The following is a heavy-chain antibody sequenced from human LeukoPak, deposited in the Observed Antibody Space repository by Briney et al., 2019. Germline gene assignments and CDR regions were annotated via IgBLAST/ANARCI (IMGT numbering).Heavy chain of an antibody. CDR2: IHYGGST. CDR3: ARGAHHYDSSGNWDDGGDAFDI. J-gene: IGHJ3*02. CDR1: GGSISSTTYY. Sequence: PSETLSLTCTVSGGSISSTTYYWGWIRQPPGKGLEWIGSIHYGGSTYYNPSLKSRVTISVDTSKNQFSLKLSSVTAADTAVYYCARGAHHYDSSGNWDDGGDAFDIWGQGTMVTVSS. D-gene: IGHD3-22*01. V-gene: IGHV4-39*01.